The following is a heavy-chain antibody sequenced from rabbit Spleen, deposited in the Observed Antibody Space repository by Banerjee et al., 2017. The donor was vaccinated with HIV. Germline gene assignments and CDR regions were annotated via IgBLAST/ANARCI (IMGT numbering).Heavy chain of an antibody. J-gene: IGHJ4*01. D-gene: IGHD3-1*01. CDR1: GFSFSSSDY. CDR3: AKTPGSGASAYADL. Sequence: QSLEESGGDLVKPGASLTLTCAASGFSFSSSDYMCWVRQAPGKGLEWISCIAGSSGFTYLASWAKGRFTMSKTSSTTVTLQMTSLTAADTATYFCAKTPGSGASAYADLWGPGTLVTVS. CDR2: IAGSSGFT. V-gene: IGHV1S40*01.